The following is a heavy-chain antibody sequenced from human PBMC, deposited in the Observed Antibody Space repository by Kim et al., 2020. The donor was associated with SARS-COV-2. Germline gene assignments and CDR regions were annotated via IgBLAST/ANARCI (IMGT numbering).Heavy chain of an antibody. CDR1: GFTFSSYG. CDR2: ISYDGSNK. J-gene: IGHJ4*02. V-gene: IGHV3-30*18. Sequence: GGSLRLSCAASGFTFSSYGMHWVRQAPGKGLEWVAVISYDGSNKYYADSVKGRFTISRDNSKNTLYLQMNSLRAEDTAVYYCAKDRDPTYGDYVLPGEDWGQGTLVTVSS. D-gene: IGHD4-17*01. CDR3: AKDRDPTYGDYVLPGED.